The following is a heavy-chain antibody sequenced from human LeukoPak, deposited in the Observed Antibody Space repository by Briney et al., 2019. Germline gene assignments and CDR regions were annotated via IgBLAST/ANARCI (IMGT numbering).Heavy chain of an antibody. CDR3: ARAQWLAPPDY. J-gene: IGHJ4*02. CDR1: GGSISSYY. CDR2: IQTSGNT. Sequence: SETLSLTCIVSGGSISSYYWSWIRQPAGKGLEWIGRIQTSGNTNYNPSLKSRVTLSVDASKNQFSLKLSSVTAADTAVYYCARAQWLAPPDYWGQGTLVTVSS. D-gene: IGHD6-19*01. V-gene: IGHV4-4*07.